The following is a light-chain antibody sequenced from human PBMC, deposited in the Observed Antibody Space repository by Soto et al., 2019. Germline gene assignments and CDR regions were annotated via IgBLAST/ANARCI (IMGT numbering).Light chain of an antibody. Sequence: EIVLTQSPATLSVSPGERATLSCRASQSVGNNFAWYHQKPAQAPRRLIFATSTRATGVPDRFSGSGSGTEFTLTISSLQSEDFAVYYCQQYGDWPLTFGGGAKVEIE. J-gene: IGKJ4*01. CDR3: QQYGDWPLT. CDR2: ATS. CDR1: QSVGNN. V-gene: IGKV3-15*01.